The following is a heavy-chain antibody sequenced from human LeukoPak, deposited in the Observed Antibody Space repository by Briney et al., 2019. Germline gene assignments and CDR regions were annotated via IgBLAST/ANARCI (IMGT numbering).Heavy chain of an antibody. D-gene: IGHD2-2*01. CDR2: IIPILGIA. Sequence: ASVKVSCKASGGTFSSYTISWVRQAPGQGLEWMGRIIPILGIANYAQKFQGRVTITADKSTSTAYMELSSLRSEDTAVYYCPRDGRYCSSTSCYQVYWGQGTLVTVSS. V-gene: IGHV1-69*04. CDR1: GGTFSSYT. CDR3: PRDGRYCSSTSCYQVY. J-gene: IGHJ4*02.